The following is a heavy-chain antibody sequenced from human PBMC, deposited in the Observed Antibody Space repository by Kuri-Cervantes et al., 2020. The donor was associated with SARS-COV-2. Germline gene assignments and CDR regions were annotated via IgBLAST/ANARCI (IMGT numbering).Heavy chain of an antibody. J-gene: IGHJ4*02. D-gene: IGHD5-18*01. CDR1: GFTFSSYG. CDR2: IWYDGSNK. CDR3: AKVAYSYGYPTHYFDY. Sequence: GGSLRLSRAASGFTFSSYGMHWVRQAPGKGLEWVAVIWYDGSNKYYADSVKGRFTISRDNSKNTLYLQMNSLRAEDTAVYYCAKVAYSYGYPTHYFDYWGQGTLVTVSS. V-gene: IGHV3-33*06.